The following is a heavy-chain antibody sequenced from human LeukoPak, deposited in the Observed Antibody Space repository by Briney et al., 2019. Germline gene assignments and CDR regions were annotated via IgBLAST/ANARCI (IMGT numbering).Heavy chain of an antibody. Sequence: GGSLRLSCAASGFTFDDYGMSWVRQAPGKGLEWVSGINWNGGSTGYADSVKGRFTISRDNAKNSLYPQMNSLRAEDTALYYCASLAYYYDSSGYSWYFDYWGQGTLVTVSS. J-gene: IGHJ4*02. CDR3: ASLAYYYDSSGYSWYFDY. D-gene: IGHD3-22*01. CDR1: GFTFDDYG. V-gene: IGHV3-20*04. CDR2: INWNGGST.